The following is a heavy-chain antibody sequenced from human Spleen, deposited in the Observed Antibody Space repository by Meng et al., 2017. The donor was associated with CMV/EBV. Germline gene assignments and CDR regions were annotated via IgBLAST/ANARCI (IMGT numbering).Heavy chain of an antibody. J-gene: IGHJ4*02. D-gene: IGHD2-2*01. Sequence: GESLKISCVVSGFTFSSYWMSWVRQAPGKGLEWVANIKQDGSEKYYVDSVKGRFTISRDNSENTLYLQLNSLRTDDTALYYCASSAYCTLTSCSPFDYWGQGTLVTVSS. CDR1: GFTFSSYW. V-gene: IGHV3-7*01. CDR3: ASSAYCTLTSCSPFDY. CDR2: IKQDGSEK.